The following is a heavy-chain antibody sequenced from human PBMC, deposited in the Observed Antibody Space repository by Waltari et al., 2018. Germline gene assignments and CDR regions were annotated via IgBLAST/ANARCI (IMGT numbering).Heavy chain of an antibody. CDR1: GYSFTSYW. CDR2: IYPGDSDT. CDR3: ARARSHDGVVITHFDY. J-gene: IGHJ4*02. D-gene: IGHD3-3*01. V-gene: IGHV5-51*03. Sequence: EVQLVQSGAEVKKPGESLKISCKGSGYSFTSYWIGWVRQMPGKGLEWMGIIYPGDSDTRYSPSFQGQVTISADKSISTAYLQWSSLKASDTAMYYCARARSHDGVVITHFDYRGQGTLVTVSS.